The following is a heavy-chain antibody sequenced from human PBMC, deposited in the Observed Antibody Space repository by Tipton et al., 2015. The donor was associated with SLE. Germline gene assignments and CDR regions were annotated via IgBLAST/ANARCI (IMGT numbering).Heavy chain of an antibody. CDR1: GFTFSNYW. J-gene: IGHJ6*02. CDR3: ARSSENYGMDV. V-gene: IGHV3-74*01. Sequence: SLRLSCAASGFTFSNYWMHWVRQAPGKGLVWVSRVSSDGSGTSYADSVKGRFTISRDNAKNTLFLQMNSLRAEDAAAYYCARSSENYGMDVWGQGTTATVSS. D-gene: IGHD6-6*01. CDR2: VSSDGSGT.